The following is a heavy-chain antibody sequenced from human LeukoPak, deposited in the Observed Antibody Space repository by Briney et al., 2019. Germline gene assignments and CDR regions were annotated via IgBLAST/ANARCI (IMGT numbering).Heavy chain of an antibody. CDR2: ISYSWTT. CDR1: GGSISSSSSDYY. J-gene: IGHJ4*02. V-gene: IGHV4-39*07. Sequence: SETLSLTCSVSGGSISSSSSDYYWGWVRQPPGKGLEWIGSISYSWTTYYNPSLKSRVTISADTSKNQFSLKLSSVTAADTAVYYCARAPEPQVFDYWGQGTLVTVSS. D-gene: IGHD1-14*01. CDR3: ARAPEPQVFDY.